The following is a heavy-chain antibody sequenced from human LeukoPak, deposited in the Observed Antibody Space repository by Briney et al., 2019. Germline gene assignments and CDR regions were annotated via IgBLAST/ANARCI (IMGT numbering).Heavy chain of an antibody. J-gene: IGHJ4*02. CDR3: ARTVEMATINYDY. CDR1: GFTFSSYA. CDR2: ISYDGSNK. V-gene: IGHV3-30-3*01. Sequence: GRSLRLSCAASGFTFSSYAMHWVRQAPGKGLEWVAVISYDGSNKYYADSVKGRFTISRDNSKNTLYLQMNSLRAEDTAVYYCARTVEMATINYDYWGQGTLVTVSS. D-gene: IGHD5-24*01.